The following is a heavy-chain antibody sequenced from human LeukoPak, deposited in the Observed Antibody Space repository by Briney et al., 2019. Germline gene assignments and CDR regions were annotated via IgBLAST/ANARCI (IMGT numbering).Heavy chain of an antibody. Sequence: PSETLSLTCAVYGGSFSGYYWSWIRQPPGKGLEWIGEINHSGSTNYNPSLKSRVTISVDTSKNQFSLKLSSVTAADTAVYYCARARRETRPGYCSSTSCYGKPKYCGMDVWGQGTTVTVSS. CDR1: GGSFSGYY. CDR2: INHSGST. V-gene: IGHV4-34*01. CDR3: ARARRETRPGYCSSTSCYGKPKYCGMDV. D-gene: IGHD2-2*01. J-gene: IGHJ6*02.